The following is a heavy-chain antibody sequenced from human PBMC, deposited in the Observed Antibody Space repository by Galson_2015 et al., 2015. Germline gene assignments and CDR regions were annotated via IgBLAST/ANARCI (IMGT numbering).Heavy chain of an antibody. D-gene: IGHD6-19*01. CDR3: ARAPKRYSSGWDYWYFDL. CDR1: GGSTSSYY. J-gene: IGHJ2*01. V-gene: IGHV4-59*01. Sequence: SETLSLTCTVSGGSTSSYYWSWIRQPPGKGLEWIGYIYYSGSTNYNPSLKSRVTISVDTSKNQFSLKLSSVTAADTAVYYCARAPKRYSSGWDYWYFDLWGRGTLVTVSS. CDR2: IYYSGST.